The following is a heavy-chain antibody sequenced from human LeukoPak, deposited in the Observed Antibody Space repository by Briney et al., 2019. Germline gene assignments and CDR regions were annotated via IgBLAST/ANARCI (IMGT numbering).Heavy chain of an antibody. CDR1: GYNFNTYW. J-gene: IGHJ5*02. CDR3: TRRLAAAVFDP. V-gene: IGHV5-51*01. CDR2: IRPMNSDV. Sequence: GESLKISCKGSGYNFNTYWVAWVRQLPGKGLEWMGIIRPMNSDVRYSPSFQGQVTISADRSINTAYLQWSSLKASDTATYYCTRRLAAAVFDPWGQGTLVTVSS. D-gene: IGHD6-13*01.